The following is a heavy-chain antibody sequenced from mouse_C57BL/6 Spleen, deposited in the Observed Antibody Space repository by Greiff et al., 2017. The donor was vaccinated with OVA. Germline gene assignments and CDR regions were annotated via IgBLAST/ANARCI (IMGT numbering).Heavy chain of an antibody. V-gene: IGHV1-53*01. J-gene: IGHJ2*01. CDR3: AREMVGGTYFDY. CDR2: INPSNGGT. D-gene: IGHD1-1*02. Sequence: QVQLKQPGTELVKPGASVKLSCKASGYTFTSYWMHWVKQRPGQGLEWIGNINPSNGGTNYNEKFKSKATLTVDNSSSTAYMQLSSLTSEDSAVYYCAREMVGGTYFDYWGQGTTLTVSS. CDR1: GYTFTSYW.